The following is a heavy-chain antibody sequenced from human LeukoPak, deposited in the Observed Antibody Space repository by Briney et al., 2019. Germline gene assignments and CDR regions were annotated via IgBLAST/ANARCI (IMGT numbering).Heavy chain of an antibody. J-gene: IGHJ4*02. V-gene: IGHV4-61*01. Sequence: PSETLSLTCTVSGGSISSGSYYWSWIRLPPGKGLEWIGNIHSGGSTNYNPSLESRVTISVESWRSQFSLKLKSVTAADMAVYYCGRGISYYDSSGYSYYFDIWGQGTLVTVSS. CDR2: IHSGGST. CDR1: GGSISSGSYY. CDR3: GRGISYYDSSGYSYYFDI. D-gene: IGHD3-22*01.